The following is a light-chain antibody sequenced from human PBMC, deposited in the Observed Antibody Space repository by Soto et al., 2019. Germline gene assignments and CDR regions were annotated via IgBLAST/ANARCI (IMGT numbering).Light chain of an antibody. CDR1: RDDIGAYDY. J-gene: IGLJ2*01. CDR2: EVT. Sequence: QSVLTQPASVSGSPGQSITISCAGTRDDIGAYDYVSWYQQHPGNAPKLLVYEVTNRPSGVSDRFSGSKSGNTASLTISGLQAEDEADYYCNSYTNSSAVVFGGGT. CDR3: NSYTNSSAVV. V-gene: IGLV2-14*01.